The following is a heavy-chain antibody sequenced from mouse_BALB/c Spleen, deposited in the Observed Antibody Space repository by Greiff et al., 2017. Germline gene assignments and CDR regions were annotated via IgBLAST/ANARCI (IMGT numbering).Heavy chain of an antibody. V-gene: IGHV7-3*02. CDR3: ARDETGPADY. CDR2: IRNKANGYTT. J-gene: IGHJ2*01. CDR1: GFTFTDYY. Sequence: EVQLVESGGGLVQPGGSLRLSCATSGFTFTDYYMSWVRQPPGKALEWLGFIRNKANGYTTEYSASVKGRFTISRDNSQSILYLQMNTLRAEDSATYYCARDETGPADYWGQGTTLTVSS. D-gene: IGHD4-1*01.